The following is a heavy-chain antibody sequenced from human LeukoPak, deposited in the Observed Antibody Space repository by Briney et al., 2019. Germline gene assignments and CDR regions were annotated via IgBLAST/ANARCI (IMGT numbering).Heavy chain of an antibody. CDR2: INHSAST. Sequence: SETLSLTCAVYGGSFRGYYWSWIRQPPGKGLEWIGEINHSASTNYSPSLKSRVTISVDTSKNQFSLKLSSVTAADTAAYYCARDVRYYDFWSGYKSGMDVWGQGTTVTVSS. J-gene: IGHJ6*02. CDR1: GGSFRGYY. D-gene: IGHD3-3*01. CDR3: ARDVRYYDFWSGYKSGMDV. V-gene: IGHV4-34*01.